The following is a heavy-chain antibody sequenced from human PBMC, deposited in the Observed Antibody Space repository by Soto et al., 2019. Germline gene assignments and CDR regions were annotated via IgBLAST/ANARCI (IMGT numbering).Heavy chain of an antibody. CDR1: SSSIHSISYF. V-gene: IGHV4-39*01. J-gene: IGHJ5*02. Sequence: LSXTFSFYSSSIHSISYFLGWVRQPPGKGLEWIGSIYYSGSTYYNPSLRSRVTISVDTSKNQFSLKLSSVTAADTDVFYCARHYSSGSRNWFDPWGQGTLVTVYS. CDR3: ARHYSSGSRNWFDP. CDR2: IYYSGST. D-gene: IGHD6-19*01.